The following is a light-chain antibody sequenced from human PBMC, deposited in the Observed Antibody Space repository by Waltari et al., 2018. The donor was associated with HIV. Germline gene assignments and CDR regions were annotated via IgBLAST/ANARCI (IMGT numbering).Light chain of an antibody. CDR1: QTVLYSANNKNY. J-gene: IGKJ5*01. V-gene: IGKV4-1*01. Sequence: DIVMTQSPDSLAVSLGERATINCKSSQTVLYSANNKNYFAWYQQKPGQPPKLLIYWASTRESGVPDRFSGSGSGTDFTLTISDLQAEDVAVYYCQQYSSAPITFGQGTRLEIK. CDR2: WAS. CDR3: QQYSSAPIT.